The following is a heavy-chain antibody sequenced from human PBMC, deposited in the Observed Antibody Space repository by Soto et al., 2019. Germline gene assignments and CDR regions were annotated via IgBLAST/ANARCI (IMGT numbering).Heavy chain of an antibody. J-gene: IGHJ5*02. Sequence: QVQLQESGPGLVKPSETLSLTCTVSGGFVSSASYFWSWIRQPPGKVMEFLAYVYYTGTTKYSPSLKSRASISLDASKNHFSLTLSSVTTADTAIYYCARMRFGEVPYLFDPWGQGILVTVS. V-gene: IGHV4-61*01. D-gene: IGHD3-3*01. CDR2: VYYTGTT. CDR3: ARMRFGEVPYLFDP. CDR1: GGFVSSASYF.